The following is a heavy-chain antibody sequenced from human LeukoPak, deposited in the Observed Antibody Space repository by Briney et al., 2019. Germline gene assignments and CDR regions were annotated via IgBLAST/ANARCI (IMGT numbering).Heavy chain of an antibody. CDR3: ARDHRVEVRYFDL. CDR1: GGSISSSNW. J-gene: IGHJ2*01. CDR2: IYHSGST. V-gene: IGHV4-4*02. D-gene: IGHD5-12*01. Sequence: SETLSLTCAVSGGSISSSNWWSWVRQPPGKGLEGIGEIYHSGSTNYNPSLKRRVTISVDKAKKKVCLKMRSVTPADTAVYYCARDHRVEVRYFDLWGRGTLVTVSS.